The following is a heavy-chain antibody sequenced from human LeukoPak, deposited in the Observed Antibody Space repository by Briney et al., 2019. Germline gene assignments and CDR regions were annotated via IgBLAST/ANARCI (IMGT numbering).Heavy chain of an antibody. Sequence: SETLSLTCSVSGGSLSSHYWSWIRQPPGKGLELIGHIHDTGSTFYNPSLRGRVTISLDTSNNQFSLKLTSMTAADTAVYYCARFLSGCSTSSCYLPYWGQGTLVTVS. CDR2: IHDTGST. CDR3: ARFLSGCSTSSCYLPY. D-gene: IGHD2-2*01. V-gene: IGHV4-59*11. J-gene: IGHJ4*02. CDR1: GGSLSSHY.